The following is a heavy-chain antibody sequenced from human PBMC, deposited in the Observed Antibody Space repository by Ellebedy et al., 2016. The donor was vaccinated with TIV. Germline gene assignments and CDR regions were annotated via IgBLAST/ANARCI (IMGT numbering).Heavy chain of an antibody. Sequence: GGSLRLSCTASGSIFSDFYMTWIRQAPGKGLDCVSYISGDGSTTYYADSVKGRFTISRDNAKNSLYLQMNSLRAEDTAIYLCARDTRFIDHQYNWFDPWGQGTLVTVSS. J-gene: IGHJ5*02. CDR2: ISGDGSTT. CDR3: ARDTRFIDHQYNWFDP. CDR1: GSIFSDFY. V-gene: IGHV3-11*01. D-gene: IGHD1-14*01.